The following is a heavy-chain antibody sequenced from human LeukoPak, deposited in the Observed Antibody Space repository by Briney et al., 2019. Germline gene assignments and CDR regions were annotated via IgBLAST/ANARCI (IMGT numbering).Heavy chain of an antibody. CDR2: IYYSGST. CDR3: ASLQGYCSGNRCPSSANYYYYMDV. D-gene: IGHD2-15*01. Sequence: SETLSLTCSVSGDSISTSSYYWGWIRQPPGKGLEWIGTIYYSGSTYYNPSLKSRVTMSIDTSKNQFSLKVNSVTAADTAVYYCASLQGYCSGNRCPSSANYYYYMDVWGKGTTVTVSS. V-gene: IGHV4-39*07. J-gene: IGHJ6*03. CDR1: GDSISTSSYY.